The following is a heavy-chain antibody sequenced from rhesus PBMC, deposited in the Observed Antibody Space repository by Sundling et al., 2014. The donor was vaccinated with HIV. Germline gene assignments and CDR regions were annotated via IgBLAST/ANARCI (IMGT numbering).Heavy chain of an antibody. CDR2: IYGSSATT. Sequence: QVQLQESGPGLVTPSETLSLTCAVSGGSISGSYYWTWIRQPPGKGLEWIGNIYGSSATTNYNPSLKSRVTISKDTSKNQFSLKLSSVTAADTAVYYCARASYSDWLLPYFDYWGQGVLVTVSS. CDR1: GGSISGSYY. V-gene: IGHV4-76*01. CDR3: ARASYSDWLLPYFDY. J-gene: IGHJ4*01. D-gene: IGHD3-3*01.